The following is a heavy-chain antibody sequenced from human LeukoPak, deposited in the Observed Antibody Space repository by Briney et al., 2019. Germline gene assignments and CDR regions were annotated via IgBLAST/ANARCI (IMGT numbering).Heavy chain of an antibody. J-gene: IGHJ4*02. CDR3: ARGLENSWYTTGALAAF. D-gene: IGHD6-13*01. V-gene: IGHV1-69*13. CDR1: GGTFSSYA. CDR2: IIPIFGTA. Sequence: ASVKVSCKASGGTFSSYAISWVRQAPGQGLEWMGGIIPIFGTANYAQKFQGRVTITADESTSTAYMELSSLRSEDTAVYYCARGLENSWYTTGALAAFWGQGTLVTVSS.